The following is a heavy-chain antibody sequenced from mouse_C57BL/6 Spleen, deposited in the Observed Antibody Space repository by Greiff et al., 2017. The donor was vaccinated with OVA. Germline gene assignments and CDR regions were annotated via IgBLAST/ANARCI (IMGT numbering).Heavy chain of an antibody. V-gene: IGHV1-69*01. J-gene: IGHJ2*01. CDR3: ARMGLRRDY. CDR1: GYTFTSYW. Sequence: QVQLQQPGAELVMPGASVKLSCKASGYTFTSYWMHWVKQRPGQGLEWIGEIDPSDSYTNYNQTFKGKSTLTVDKSSSTAYMQLSSLTSEDSAVYYCARMGLRRDYWGQGTTLTVSS. CDR2: IDPSDSYT. D-gene: IGHD2-4*01.